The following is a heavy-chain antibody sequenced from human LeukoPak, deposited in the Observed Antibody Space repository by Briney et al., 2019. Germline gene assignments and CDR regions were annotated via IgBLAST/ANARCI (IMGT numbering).Heavy chain of an antibody. CDR1: GGSVNGFY. CDR3: ARGIYNDYYFDY. Sequence: SETLSLTCVVYGGSVNGFYWSWIRQPPGKGLEWIGEITHSGVSSYNPSLKGRVTISVDTSKNQLSLKLRSVTAADTAVYYCARGIYNDYYFDYWGQGTLVTVSS. CDR2: ITHSGVS. J-gene: IGHJ4*02. D-gene: IGHD5-24*01. V-gene: IGHV4-34*01.